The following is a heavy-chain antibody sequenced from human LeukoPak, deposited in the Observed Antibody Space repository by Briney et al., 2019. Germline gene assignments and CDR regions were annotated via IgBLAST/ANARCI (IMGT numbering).Heavy chain of an antibody. J-gene: IGHJ4*02. Sequence: PSETLSLTCTVSGGSISSGSYYWGWIRQPPGKGLEWIGSIYYSGSTYYNSSLKSRVTISLDTSKNQFSLKLSSVTAADTAVCYCASQTVTDNPFDYWGQGTLVTVSS. CDR3: ASQTVTDNPFDY. V-gene: IGHV4-39*07. D-gene: IGHD4-17*01. CDR1: GGSISSGSYY. CDR2: IYYSGST.